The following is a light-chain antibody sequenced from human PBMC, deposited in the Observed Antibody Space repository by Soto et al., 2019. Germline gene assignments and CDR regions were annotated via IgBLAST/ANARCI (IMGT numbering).Light chain of an antibody. CDR2: DAS. Sequence: IVMTQSPDSLAVSLGEGGAISCKSSHSVLLTSNNKNYLNWYKQKPGRAPKLLIYDASNLEAGVPSRFRGSGSGTDFTFTISRMQPEDIATYYCQQYENIPTFGQGTRLEIK. CDR3: QQYENIPT. CDR1: HSVLLTSNNKNY. V-gene: IGKV1-33*01. J-gene: IGKJ5*01.